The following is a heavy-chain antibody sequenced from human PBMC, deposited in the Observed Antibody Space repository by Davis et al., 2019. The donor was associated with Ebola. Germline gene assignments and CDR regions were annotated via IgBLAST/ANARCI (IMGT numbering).Heavy chain of an antibody. CDR1: GFTFTTYG. CDR3: ATEYYYDTSGYYCCDY. Sequence: GGSLRLSCAASGFTFTTYGMHWVRQAPGKGLEWVSYISDSSTTIYYADSVKGRFTISRDNAKNSLYLQMNSLRDEDTAVYYCATEYYYDTSGYYCCDYWGQGTLVTVSS. D-gene: IGHD3-22*01. V-gene: IGHV3-48*02. CDR2: ISDSSTTI. J-gene: IGHJ4*02.